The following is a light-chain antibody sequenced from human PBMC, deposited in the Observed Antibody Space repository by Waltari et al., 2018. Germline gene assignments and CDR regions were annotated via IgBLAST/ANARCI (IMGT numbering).Light chain of an antibody. CDR1: RSDIGDYNY. CDR2: EIH. J-gene: IGLJ1*01. V-gene: IGLV2-14*03. Sequence: QSALTQPASVSGSPGQSITISCTGSRSDIGDYNYVSWYQQHPGNAPKLIIYEIHNRPSGVPSRFSGSKSGTTASLTISGLQTEDEADYFCSSYTSSTLNVFGSGTRVTVL. CDR3: SSYTSSTLNV.